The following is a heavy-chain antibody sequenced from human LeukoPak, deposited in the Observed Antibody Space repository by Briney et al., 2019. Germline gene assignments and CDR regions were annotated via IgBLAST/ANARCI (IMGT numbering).Heavy chain of an antibody. CDR2: ISAYNGNT. J-gene: IGHJ4*02. D-gene: IGHD1-14*01. Sequence: ASVNVPYKASGYTLPSYGISWVRQAPGPGCDGMGWISAYNGNTNYAQKSQGRVTITTESSTSTAYMEVRSLRSDDTAVYYCARRADGVLNPLFDYWGQGTLVTVSS. CDR1: GYTLPSYG. V-gene: IGHV1-18*04. CDR3: ARRADGVLNPLFDY.